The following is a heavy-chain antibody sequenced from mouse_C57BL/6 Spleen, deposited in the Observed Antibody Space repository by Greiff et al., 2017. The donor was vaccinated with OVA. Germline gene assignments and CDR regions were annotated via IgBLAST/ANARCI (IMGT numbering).Heavy chain of an antibody. V-gene: IGHV1-72*01. J-gene: IGHJ2*01. Sequence: QVQLKQPGAELVKPGASVKLSCKASGYTFTSYWMHWVKQRPGRGLEWIGGIDPNSGGTKYNEKFKSKATLTVDKPSSTAYLQLSSLTSEDSAVYYCARWWARGSSGSDYWGQGTTLTVSS. D-gene: IGHD3-2*02. CDR3: ARWWARGSSGSDY. CDR2: IDPNSGGT. CDR1: GYTFTSYW.